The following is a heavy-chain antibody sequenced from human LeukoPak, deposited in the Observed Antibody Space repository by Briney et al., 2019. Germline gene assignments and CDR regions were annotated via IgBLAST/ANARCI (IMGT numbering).Heavy chain of an antibody. V-gene: IGHV7-4-1*02. CDR1: VYTFTSYA. CDR2: INTNTGNP. CDR3: ARDRTRIVGFDI. D-gene: IGHD3-22*01. Sequence: AAVKVSCKASVYTFTSYAMNGVGEAPGQGLEWMGWINTNTGNPTYAQGFIGRFVFSMDTSVSTAYLQISRVKAEDTAVYYCARDRTRIVGFDIWGQGTMVTVSS. J-gene: IGHJ3*02.